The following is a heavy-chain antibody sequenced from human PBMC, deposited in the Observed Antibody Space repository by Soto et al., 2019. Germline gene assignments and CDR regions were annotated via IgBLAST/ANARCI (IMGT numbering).Heavy chain of an antibody. Sequence: QVQLVQSGAEVKKPGASVKVSCKASGYTFTSYAMHWVRQAPGQRLEWMGWINAGNGNTKYSQKCQGRVTITRDTSASTAYMELSSLRSKDTAVYYCASSYSNYALIDYYYYGMDVWGQGTTVTVSS. V-gene: IGHV1-3*01. CDR3: ASSYSNYALIDYYYYGMDV. J-gene: IGHJ6*02. CDR1: GYTFTSYA. D-gene: IGHD4-4*01. CDR2: INAGNGNT.